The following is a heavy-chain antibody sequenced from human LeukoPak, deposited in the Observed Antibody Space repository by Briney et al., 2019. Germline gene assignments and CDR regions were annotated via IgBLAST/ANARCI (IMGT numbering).Heavy chain of an antibody. CDR3: ARHRALYSSGWYIGGSWFDP. Sequence: SETLSLTCTVSGYSISSGYYWGWIRQPPGKGLEWTGSIDHSGSTYYNPSLKSRITISVDTSKNQFSLKLSSVTAADTAVYYCARHRALYSSGWYIGGSWFDPWGQGTLVTVSS. CDR1: GYSISSGYY. J-gene: IGHJ5*02. V-gene: IGHV4-38-2*02. D-gene: IGHD6-19*01. CDR2: IDHSGST.